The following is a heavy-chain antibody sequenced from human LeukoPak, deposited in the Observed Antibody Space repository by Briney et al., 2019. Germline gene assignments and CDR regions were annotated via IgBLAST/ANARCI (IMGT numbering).Heavy chain of an antibody. CDR2: IYYSGST. Sequence: SETLSLTCTVSGGSISSSSYYWGWIRQPPGKGLEWIGSIYYSGSTYYNPSLKSRVTISVDTSKNQFSLKLSSVTAADTAVYYCERQGGIAAEGYYFDYWGQGTLVTVSS. CDR3: ERQGGIAAEGYYFDY. D-gene: IGHD6-25*01. CDR1: GGSISSSSYY. V-gene: IGHV4-39*01. J-gene: IGHJ4*02.